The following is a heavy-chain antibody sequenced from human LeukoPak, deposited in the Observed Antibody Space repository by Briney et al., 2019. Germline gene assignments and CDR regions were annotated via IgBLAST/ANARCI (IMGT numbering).Heavy chain of an antibody. Sequence: SETLSLTCTVSGGSISSSSYYWGWIRQPPGKGLEWIGEINHSGSTNYNPSLKSRVTISVDTSKNQFSLKLSSVTAADTAVYYCARHKLMVRWFDPWGQGTLVTVSS. CDR2: INHSGST. J-gene: IGHJ5*02. CDR3: ARHKLMVRWFDP. D-gene: IGHD3-10*01. V-gene: IGHV4-39*01. CDR1: GGSISSSSYY.